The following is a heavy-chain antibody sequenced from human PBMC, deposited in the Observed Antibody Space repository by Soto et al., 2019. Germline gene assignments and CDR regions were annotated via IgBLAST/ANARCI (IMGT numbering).Heavy chain of an antibody. J-gene: IGHJ5*02. Sequence: SETLSLTCTVSGGSISSYYWSWIRQPPGKGLEWIGYIYYSGSTSYNPSLKIRVTISVDTTKNQFSLRLSSVTAADTAVYYCARQSRYCSGSNCKTWFDPWGQGTLVTVSS. CDR2: IYYSGST. V-gene: IGHV4-59*08. CDR3: ARQSRYCSGSNCKTWFDP. D-gene: IGHD2-15*01. CDR1: GGSISSYY.